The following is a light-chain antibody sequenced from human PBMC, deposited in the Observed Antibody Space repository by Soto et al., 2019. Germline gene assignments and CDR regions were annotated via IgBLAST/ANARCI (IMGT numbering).Light chain of an antibody. V-gene: IGKV3-15*01. Sequence: EVVTSQSPASLSATPGERVTLSCRASQNIRSSLAWYQQRPGQAPRLLIYDASTRATGIPPRFSGGGSGTEFTLTITSLQSEDIAVYYCQQYNKWPSWTFGQGTNVDI. J-gene: IGKJ1*01. CDR1: QNIRSS. CDR2: DAS. CDR3: QQYNKWPSWT.